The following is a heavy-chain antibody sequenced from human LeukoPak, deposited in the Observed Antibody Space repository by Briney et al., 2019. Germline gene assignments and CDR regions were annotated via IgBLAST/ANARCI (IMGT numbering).Heavy chain of an antibody. J-gene: IGHJ4*02. CDR3: AKDRRIAVAGEYFDY. D-gene: IGHD6-19*01. CDR1: GFTFSSYG. V-gene: IGHV3-30*18. Sequence: PGGSLRLSCAASGFTFSSYGMHWVRQAPGKGLEWVAVISYDGSNKYYADSVKGRFTISRDNSKNTLYLQMNSLRAEDTAVYYCAKDRRIAVAGEYFDYWGQGTLVTVSS. CDR2: ISYDGSNK.